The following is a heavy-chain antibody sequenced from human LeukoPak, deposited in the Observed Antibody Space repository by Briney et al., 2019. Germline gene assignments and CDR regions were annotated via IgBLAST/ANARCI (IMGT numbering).Heavy chain of an antibody. CDR3: ARESVLLWFGETIDY. D-gene: IGHD3-10*01. CDR2: ISSSSSTI. Sequence: GGSLRLSCAASGFTFSSYSMNWVRQAPGKGLEWVSYISSSSSTIYYADSVKGRFTISRDNAKNSLYLQMNSLRAEDTAVYYCARESVLLWFGETIDYWGQGTLVTVSS. CDR1: GFTFSSYS. V-gene: IGHV3-48*01. J-gene: IGHJ4*02.